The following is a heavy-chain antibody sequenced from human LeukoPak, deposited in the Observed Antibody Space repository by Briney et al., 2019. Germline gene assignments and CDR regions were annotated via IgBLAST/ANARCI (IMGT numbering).Heavy chain of an antibody. V-gene: IGHV3-23*01. CDR2: ISGSGGST. J-gene: IGHJ6*02. D-gene: IGHD3-10*01. CDR1: GFTFSSYA. Sequence: GGSLRLSCAASGFTFSSYAMSWVRQAPGKGLEWASAISGSGGSTYYADSVKGRFTISRDNSKNTLYLQMNSLRAEDTAVYYCAKARTGHILLWFLDVWGQGTTVTVSS. CDR3: AKARTGHILLWFLDV.